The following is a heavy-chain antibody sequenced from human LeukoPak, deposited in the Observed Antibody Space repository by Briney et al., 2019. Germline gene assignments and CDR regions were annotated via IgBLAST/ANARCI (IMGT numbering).Heavy chain of an antibody. CDR1: GGSFRGYY. J-gene: IGHJ4*02. CDR2: INHSGST. D-gene: IGHD3-10*01. CDR3: ARAEGSGSYYKYYFDY. V-gene: IGHV4-34*01. Sequence: SETLSLTCAVYGGSFRGYYWSWIRQPPGKGLEWIGEINHSGSTNYNPSLKSRVTISVDTSKNQFSLKLSSVTAADTAVYYCARAEGSGSYYKYYFDYWGQGTLVTVSS.